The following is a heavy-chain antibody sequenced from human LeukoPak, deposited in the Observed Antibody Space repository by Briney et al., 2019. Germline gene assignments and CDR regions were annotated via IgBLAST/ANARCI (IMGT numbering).Heavy chain of an antibody. Sequence: GGSLRLSCVVSGFTFNRCWMNWVRQAPGKGLEWVAHINPDGRDTYYVDSVKGRFTISRDNAQNSMYLQMNSLRVGDTAVYYCTSWGDTTAEYFQRWGQGTLVTVSS. V-gene: IGHV3-7*01. CDR2: INPDGRDT. D-gene: IGHD2-21*02. CDR1: GFTFNRCW. CDR3: TSWGDTTAEYFQR. J-gene: IGHJ1*01.